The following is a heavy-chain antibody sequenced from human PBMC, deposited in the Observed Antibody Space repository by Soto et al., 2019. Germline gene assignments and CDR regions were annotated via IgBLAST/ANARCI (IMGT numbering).Heavy chain of an antibody. CDR3: ASMPRLSITMVRGVP. D-gene: IGHD3-10*01. CDR2: INHSGST. CDR1: GGSFSGYY. Sequence: QVQLQQWGAGLLKPSETLSLTCAVYGGSFSGYYWSWIRQPPGKGLEWIGEINHSGSTNYNPSLKSRVSISVAPSKNQFSLKLSCVTAADTAVYYCASMPRLSITMVRGVPWGQGTLVTVSS. V-gene: IGHV4-34*01. J-gene: IGHJ1*01.